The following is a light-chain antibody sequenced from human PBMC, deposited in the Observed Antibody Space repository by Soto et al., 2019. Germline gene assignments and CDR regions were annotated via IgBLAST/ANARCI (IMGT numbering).Light chain of an antibody. J-gene: IGLJ1*01. Sequence: SVLTHPPSASGSPGQSVTISCTGTSSDVGGYNYVSWYQQHPGKAPKLIISEVSKRPSGVPDRFSGSKSGNTASQTVSGLQAEDEADYYCNSHAGSNNYVFGTGTKVTVL. CDR2: EVS. CDR3: NSHAGSNNYV. V-gene: IGLV2-8*01. CDR1: SSDVGGYNY.